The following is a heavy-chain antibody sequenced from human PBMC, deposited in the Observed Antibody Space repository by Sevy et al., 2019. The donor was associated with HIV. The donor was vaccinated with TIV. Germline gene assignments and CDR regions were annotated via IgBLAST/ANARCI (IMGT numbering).Heavy chain of an antibody. Sequence: GGSLRLSCAASGFTFRSDWMHWVRQAPGKGLVWVSRINRDGSSTAYADSVKGRFTISSDNAKNTLYLQMNSLRAEDTSGYYGLSEGGDWFDPWGQGTLVTVSS. D-gene: IGHD3-16*01. CDR1: GFTFRSDW. J-gene: IGHJ5*02. V-gene: IGHV3-74*01. CDR3: LSEGGDWFDP. CDR2: INRDGSST.